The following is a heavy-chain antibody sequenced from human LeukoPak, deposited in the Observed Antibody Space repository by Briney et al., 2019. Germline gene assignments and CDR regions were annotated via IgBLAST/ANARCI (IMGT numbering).Heavy chain of an antibody. V-gene: IGHV1-69*05. D-gene: IGHD3-22*01. CDR3: ARSDSSGYRDAFDI. Sequence: SVKVSCKASGGTFSSYAISWVRQAPGQGREWMGRIIPIFGTANYAQEFQGRVTTTTDESTSTAYMELSSMRCEDTAVYYCARSDSSGYRDAFDISGQGTMVTVSS. J-gene: IGHJ3*02. CDR1: GGTFSSYA. CDR2: IIPIFGTA.